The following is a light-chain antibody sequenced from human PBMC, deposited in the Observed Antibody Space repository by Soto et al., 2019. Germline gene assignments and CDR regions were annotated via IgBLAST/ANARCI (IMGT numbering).Light chain of an antibody. Sequence: DSQMTQSPSSLSASVGDRVTITCRASQSISSYLNWYQQKPGKAPKLLIYAASSLQSGVPSRFSGSGSGTDFTLTISSLQPEDVATYYCQQSYSTPLAFGPGTKVDIK. V-gene: IGKV1-39*01. CDR2: AAS. CDR1: QSISSY. J-gene: IGKJ3*01. CDR3: QQSYSTPLA.